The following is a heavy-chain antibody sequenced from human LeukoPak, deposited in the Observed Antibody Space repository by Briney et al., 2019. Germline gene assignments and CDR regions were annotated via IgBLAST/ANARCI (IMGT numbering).Heavy chain of an antibody. CDR3: AKENGDSGSSFDY. V-gene: IGHV3-9*01. J-gene: IGHJ4*02. Sequence: GGSLRLSCAASGFTFYDYAMLWVRQAPGKGLEWVLGISWNSGSIGYADSVKGRFTISRDNAKHSLHLQMNSLRAEDTALYYCAKENGDSGSSFDYWGQGTLVTVSS. CDR1: GFTFYDYA. CDR2: ISWNSGSI. D-gene: IGHD6-19*01.